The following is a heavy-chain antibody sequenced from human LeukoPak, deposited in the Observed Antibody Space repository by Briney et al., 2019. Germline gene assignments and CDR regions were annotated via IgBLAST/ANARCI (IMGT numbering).Heavy chain of an antibody. CDR2: ISSSGSTI. D-gene: IGHD2-2*01. V-gene: IGHV3-11*04. J-gene: IGHJ4*02. Sequence: PGGSLRLSCAASGLTFSDYYMSWIRQAPGKGLEWVSYISSSGSTIYYADSVKGRFTISRDNSKNTLYLQMNSLRAEDTAVYYCARPQLVVVPAAMEAPFDYWGQGTLVTVSS. CDR1: GLTFSDYY. CDR3: ARPQLVVVPAAMEAPFDY.